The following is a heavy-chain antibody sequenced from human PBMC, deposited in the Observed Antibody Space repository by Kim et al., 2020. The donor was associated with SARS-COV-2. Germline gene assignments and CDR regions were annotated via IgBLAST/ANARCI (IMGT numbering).Heavy chain of an antibody. D-gene: IGHD6-19*01. J-gene: IGHJ6*02. CDR1: GFTFSSYA. Sequence: GGSLRLSCAASGFTFSSYAMHWVRQAPGKGLEWVAVISYDGSNKYYADSVKGRFTISRDNSKNTLYLQMNSLRAEDTAVYYCAREPYSSGWYWKGDYYYGMDVWGQGTTVTVSS. CDR2: ISYDGSNK. V-gene: IGHV3-30*04. CDR3: AREPYSSGWYWKGDYYYGMDV.